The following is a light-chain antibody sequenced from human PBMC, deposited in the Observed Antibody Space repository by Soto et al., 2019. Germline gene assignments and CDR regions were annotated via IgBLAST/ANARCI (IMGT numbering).Light chain of an antibody. V-gene: IGLV2-14*01. Sequence: QSALTQPASVSGSPGQSVTISCTGTSSDVGAYKYVSWYQQHPGKAPKLMIYEVSNGPSGVSNRFSGSKSGNTASLTISGLQADDEADYYCNSYAGDIIRFVFGTGTKVTVL. CDR1: SSDVGAYKY. CDR3: NSYAGDIIRFV. CDR2: EVS. J-gene: IGLJ1*01.